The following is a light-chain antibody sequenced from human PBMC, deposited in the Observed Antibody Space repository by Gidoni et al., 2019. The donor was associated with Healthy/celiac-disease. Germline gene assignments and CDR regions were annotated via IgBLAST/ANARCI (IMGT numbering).Light chain of an antibody. V-gene: IGKV3-20*01. CDR1: QRVSSSY. CDR3: QQYGSSPWT. CDR2: GAS. Sequence: EIVLTQSPGTLSLSPGERATLSCRASQRVSSSYLAWYQQKPGQAPRLLIYGASSRATGIPDRLRGSGSGTDFSLTISRLEPEDFAVYYCQQYGSSPWTFGQXTKVEIK. J-gene: IGKJ1*01.